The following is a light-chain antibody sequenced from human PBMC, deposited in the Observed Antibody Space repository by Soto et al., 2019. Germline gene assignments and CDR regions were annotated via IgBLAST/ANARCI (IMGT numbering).Light chain of an antibody. CDR3: QQNKDWPGT. J-gene: IGKJ1*01. CDR2: GAN. Sequence: GDRITITCRSSQSISRYLNWYQQRPGTAPKVLIFGANSLQSGVPSRFSGSGSGTEFTLTISSLQSEDFGVYYCQQNKDWPGTFGQGTKVDIK. V-gene: IGKV1-39*01. CDR1: QSISRY.